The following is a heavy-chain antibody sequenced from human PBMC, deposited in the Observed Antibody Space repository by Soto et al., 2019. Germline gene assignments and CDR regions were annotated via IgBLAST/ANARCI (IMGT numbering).Heavy chain of an antibody. CDR1: GFTFSSYG. CDR3: ARDMGDDFTFDYYYYGMDV. Sequence: QVQLVESGGGVVQPGRSLRLSCAASGFTFSSYGMHWVRQAPGKGLEWVAVIWYDGSNKYYADSVKGRFTISRDNSKNTLYLQMNSLRAEDTAVYYCARDMGDDFTFDYYYYGMDVWGQGTTVTVSS. J-gene: IGHJ6*02. V-gene: IGHV3-33*01. D-gene: IGHD3-16*01. CDR2: IWYDGSNK.